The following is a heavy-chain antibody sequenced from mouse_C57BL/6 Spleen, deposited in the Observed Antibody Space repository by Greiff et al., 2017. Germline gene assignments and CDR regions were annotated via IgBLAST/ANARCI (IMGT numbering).Heavy chain of an antibody. V-gene: IGHV1-81*01. D-gene: IGHD2-4*01. CDR3: ARREDDYDEESSYAMDY. Sequence: QVQLQQSGAELARPGASVKLSCKASGYTFTSYGISWVKQRTGQGLEWIGEIYPRSGNTYYNEKFKGKATLTADKSSSTAYMELRSLTSEDSEVYFCARREDDYDEESSYAMDYWGQGTSVTVSS. CDR1: GYTFTSYG. CDR2: IYPRSGNT. J-gene: IGHJ4*01.